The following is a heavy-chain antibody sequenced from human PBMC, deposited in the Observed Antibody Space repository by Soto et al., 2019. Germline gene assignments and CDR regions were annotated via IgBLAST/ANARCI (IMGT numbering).Heavy chain of an antibody. Sequence: QVQLVESGGGVVHPGGSLGLSCAASASIFKGHGMHWVRQAPGKGLEWVAIIRYDGSDEHYGDSVKGRFTISRDNSKNMLYLQMNSLSAEDTAVYYCARAGVGATTFFGFLDYWGQGTMVTVSS. D-gene: IGHD1-26*01. J-gene: IGHJ4*02. CDR3: ARAGVGATTFFGFLDY. CDR2: IRYDGSDE. V-gene: IGHV3-33*08. CDR1: ASIFKGHG.